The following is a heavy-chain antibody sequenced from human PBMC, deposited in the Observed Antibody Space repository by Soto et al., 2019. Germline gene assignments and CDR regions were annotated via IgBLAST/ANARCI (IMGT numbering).Heavy chain of an antibody. D-gene: IGHD3-22*01. CDR2: IKSKTDGGTT. CDR1: GFTFSNAW. Sequence: GGSLRLSCAASGFTFSNAWMNWVRQAPGKGLEWVGRIKSKTDGGTTDYAAPVKGRFTISRDDSKNTLYLQMNSLKTEDTAVYYCTTDYYDSSGYRDYWGQGTLVTVSS. CDR3: TTDYYDSSGYRDY. V-gene: IGHV3-15*07. J-gene: IGHJ4*02.